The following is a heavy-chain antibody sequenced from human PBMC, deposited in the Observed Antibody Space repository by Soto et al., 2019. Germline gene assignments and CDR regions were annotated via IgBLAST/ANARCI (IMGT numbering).Heavy chain of an antibody. Sequence: SETLSLTCTVSGGSISSYYWSWIRQPPGKGLEWIGYIYYSGSTNYNPSLKSRVTISVDTSKNQFSLKLSSVTAADTAVYYCARMKGSGWRNNYYYFDYWGQGTLVTVSS. CDR3: ARMKGSGWRNNYYYFDY. V-gene: IGHV4-59*08. J-gene: IGHJ4*02. CDR1: GGSISSYY. D-gene: IGHD6-19*01. CDR2: IYYSGST.